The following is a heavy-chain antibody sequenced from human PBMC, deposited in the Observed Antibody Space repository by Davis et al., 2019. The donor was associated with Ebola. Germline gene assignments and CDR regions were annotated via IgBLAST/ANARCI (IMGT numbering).Heavy chain of an antibody. J-gene: IGHJ6*02. V-gene: IGHV3-11*01. Sequence: PGGSLRLSCAASGFTFSDYYMSWIRQAPGKGLEWVSYISSSGSTIYYADSVKGRFTISRDNAKNSLYLQMNSLRAEDTAVYYCARFLTIAVAGFYYYYYGMDVWGQGTTVTVSS. CDR3: ARFLTIAVAGFYYYYYGMDV. CDR1: GFTFSDYY. D-gene: IGHD6-19*01. CDR2: ISSSGSTI.